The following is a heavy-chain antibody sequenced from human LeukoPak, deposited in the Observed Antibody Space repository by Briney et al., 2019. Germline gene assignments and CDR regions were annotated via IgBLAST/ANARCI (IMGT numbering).Heavy chain of an antibody. CDR3: ARDNYAFWSGYYSFDY. V-gene: IGHV7-4-1*02. CDR2: INTNTGNP. Sequence: ASVKVSCKASGYTFTSYAMDWVRQAPGQGLEWMGWINTNTGNPTYAQGFTGRFVFSLDTSVSTAYLQISSLKAEDTAVYFCARDNYAFWSGYYSFDYWGQGTLVTVSS. CDR1: GYTFTSYA. J-gene: IGHJ4*02. D-gene: IGHD3-3*01.